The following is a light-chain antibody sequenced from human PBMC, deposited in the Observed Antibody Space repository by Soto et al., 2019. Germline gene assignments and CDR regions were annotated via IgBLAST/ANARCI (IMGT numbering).Light chain of an antibody. Sequence: AVQMTQSPSSLSASVGDRVTITCRASQAIRSDLGWYQMKPGKVPKLLIYAASNLQSGVPSRFFGRGYGTDFTLTISSLQPEDFATYYCLQDYNYPRTFGQGTKVEI. J-gene: IGKJ1*01. CDR3: LQDYNYPRT. CDR2: AAS. CDR1: QAIRSD. V-gene: IGKV1-6*01.